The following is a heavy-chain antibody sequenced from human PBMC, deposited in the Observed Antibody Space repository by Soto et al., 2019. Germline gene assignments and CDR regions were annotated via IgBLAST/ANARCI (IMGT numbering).Heavy chain of an antibody. Sequence: GGSLRLSCAASGFTFSTYSMNWVRQTPGKGLEWVSFISISSSYMYYADSVKGRFTISRDNAMNSVALQMNSLRAEDTAVYYCAREETVWPLAYGLDVWGQGTTVTVSS. D-gene: IGHD2-21*02. J-gene: IGHJ6*02. CDR2: ISISSSYM. CDR1: GFTFSTYS. CDR3: AREETVWPLAYGLDV. V-gene: IGHV3-21*01.